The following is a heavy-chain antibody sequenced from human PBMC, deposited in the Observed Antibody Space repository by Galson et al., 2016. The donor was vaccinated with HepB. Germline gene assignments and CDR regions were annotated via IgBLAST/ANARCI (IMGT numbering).Heavy chain of an antibody. CDR1: GVTFSHLW. CDR3: TTDRPSTGMVDFLY. Sequence: SLRLSCAVSGVTFSHLWMSWVRQAPGKGPEWVGRIKNKVSGETVDYAAPVKDRFTIFRDDSKNTLYLQMNSLDAEDTAIYYCTTDRPSTGMVDFLYWGQGTLVTVSS. D-gene: IGHD2-8*01. CDR2: IKNKVSGETV. V-gene: IGHV3-15*01. J-gene: IGHJ4*02.